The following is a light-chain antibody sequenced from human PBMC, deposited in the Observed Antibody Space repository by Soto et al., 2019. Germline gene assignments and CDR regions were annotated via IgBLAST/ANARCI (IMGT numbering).Light chain of an antibody. J-gene: IGLJ1*01. CDR3: SSYTITTALG. CDR1: SSDVGAYDF. CDR2: EVT. V-gene: IGLV2-14*01. Sequence: QSVLTQPASVSGSPGQSITISCTGTSSDVGAYDFVSWYQQHPGKAPKLVISEVTNRPSGISDRFSGSKSGNTASLTISGLQADDEASYYCSSYTITTALGFGSGTKVTVL.